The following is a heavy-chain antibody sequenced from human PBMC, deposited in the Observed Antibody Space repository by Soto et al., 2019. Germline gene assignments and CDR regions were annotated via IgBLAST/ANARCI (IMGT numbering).Heavy chain of an antibody. CDR2: ISGSGGST. CDR1: GFTFSSYA. CDR3: AKDPAIDCGGDCYSGPFDY. D-gene: IGHD2-21*02. Sequence: EVQLLESGGGLVQPGGSLRLSCAASGFTFSSYAMSWVRQAPGKGLEWVSAISGSGGSTYYADSVKGRFTISRDNSKNXLXXQMNSLRAEDTAVYYCAKDPAIDCGGDCYSGPFDYWGQGTLVTVSS. V-gene: IGHV3-23*01. J-gene: IGHJ4*02.